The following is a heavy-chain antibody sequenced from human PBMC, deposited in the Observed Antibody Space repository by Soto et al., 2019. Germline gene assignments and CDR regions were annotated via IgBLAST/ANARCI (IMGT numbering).Heavy chain of an antibody. Sequence: GGSLRLSCAAAGFSVSTSHISWVRQAPGKGLEWVSVIYSGGATHYAVSVKGRLIISRDKSKNTVDLQMNSLRAEDTAVYYCAKDMRGGSSSSRYYYGLDGWGQGNTVTVSS. V-gene: IGHV3-53*01. J-gene: IGHJ6*02. CDR3: AKDMRGGSSSSRYYYGLDG. D-gene: IGHD6-13*01. CDR1: GFSVSTSH. CDR2: IYSGGAT.